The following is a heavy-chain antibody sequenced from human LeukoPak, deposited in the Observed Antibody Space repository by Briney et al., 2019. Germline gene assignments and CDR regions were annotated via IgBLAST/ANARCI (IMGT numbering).Heavy chain of an antibody. CDR1: GFTFSSYA. V-gene: IGHV3-23*01. CDR3: AKDLKYSSSWYGDAFDI. CDR2: ISGSGGST. D-gene: IGHD6-13*01. Sequence: GGSLRLSCAASGFTFSSYAMSWVRQAPGKGLEWVSAISGSGGSTYYAGSVKGRFTISRDNSKNTLYLQMNSLRAEDTAVYYCAKDLKYSSSWYGDAFDIWGQGTMVTVSS. J-gene: IGHJ3*02.